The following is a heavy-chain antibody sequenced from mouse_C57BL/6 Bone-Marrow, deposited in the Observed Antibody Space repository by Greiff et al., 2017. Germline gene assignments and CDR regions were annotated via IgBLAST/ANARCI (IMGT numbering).Heavy chain of an antibody. CDR2: LDPENGDT. D-gene: IGHD1-1*01. V-gene: IGHV14-4*01. J-gene: IGHJ2*01. Sequence: EVQLQPSGAELVRPGASVKLSCTASGFNIQDDYMHWVKQRPEQGLEWIGWLDPENGDTEYASKFQGKATITADTSSNTAYLQLSSLTSEDTAVYYCTFITTVVATNYDSWGQGATHTVSS. CDR3: TFITTVVATNYDS. CDR1: GFNIQDDY.